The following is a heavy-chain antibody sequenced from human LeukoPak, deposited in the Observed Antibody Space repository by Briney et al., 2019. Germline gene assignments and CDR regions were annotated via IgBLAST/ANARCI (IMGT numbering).Heavy chain of an antibody. J-gene: IGHJ4*02. CDR3: ARQNIAGSYYFDY. Sequence: SETLSLTCTVSGGSISSYYWSWIRHPPGKGLEWIGYIYYSGSTNYNPSLKSRVTISVDTSKNQFSLKLSSVTAADTAVYYCARQNIAGSYYFDYWGQGTLVTVSS. CDR1: GGSISSYY. CDR2: IYYSGST. D-gene: IGHD6-13*01. V-gene: IGHV4-59*08.